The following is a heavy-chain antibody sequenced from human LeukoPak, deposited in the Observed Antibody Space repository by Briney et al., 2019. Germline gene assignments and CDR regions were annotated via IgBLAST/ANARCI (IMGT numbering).Heavy chain of an antibody. V-gene: IGHV3-21*04. J-gene: IGHJ4*02. Sequence: GGSLRLSCAASGFTFSSYSMNWVRQAPGKGLEWVSSISSSSSYIYYADSVKGRFTISRDNAKNSLYLQMNSMRAEDTAVYYCARVAGYSYGNVGSYYFDYWGQGTLVTVSS. CDR1: GFTFSSYS. D-gene: IGHD5-18*01. CDR2: ISSSSSYI. CDR3: ARVAGYSYGNVGSYYFDY.